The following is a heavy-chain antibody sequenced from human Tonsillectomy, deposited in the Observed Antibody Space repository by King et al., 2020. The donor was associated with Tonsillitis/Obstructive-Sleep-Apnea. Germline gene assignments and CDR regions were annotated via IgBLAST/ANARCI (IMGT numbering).Heavy chain of an antibody. CDR1: GYTFTSYG. Sequence: HVQLVESGAEVKKPGASVKVSCKASGYTFTSYGISWVRQAPGQGLEWMGWISAYNGNTNYAQKLQGRVTMTTDPSTSTAYMELRSLRSDDTAVYYCARVEGSTSCPTSLCGGSSYFDYWGQGTLVTVSS. J-gene: IGHJ4*02. CDR3: ARVEGSTSCPTSLCGGSSYFDY. CDR2: ISAYNGNT. V-gene: IGHV1-18*01. D-gene: IGHD2-2*01.